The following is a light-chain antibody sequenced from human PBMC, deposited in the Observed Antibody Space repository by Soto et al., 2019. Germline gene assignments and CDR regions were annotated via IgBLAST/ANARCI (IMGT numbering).Light chain of an antibody. J-gene: IGKJ1*01. CDR3: QQYGSSRT. V-gene: IGKV3-20*01. CDR1: QSVSSSY. Sequence: EIVLTQSPGTLSLSPGERATLSCRASQSVSSSYLAWYQQTPGQAPRLLIYGASSRATGIPDRCSGSGAGTDFTLIISRLEPEDVAVYYCQQYGSSRTFGQGTKVEIK. CDR2: GAS.